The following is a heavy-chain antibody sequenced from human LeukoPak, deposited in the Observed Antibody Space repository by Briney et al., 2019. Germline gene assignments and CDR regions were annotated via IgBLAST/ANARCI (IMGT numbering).Heavy chain of an antibody. CDR2: ISYDGSNK. V-gene: IGHV3-30*18. CDR3: AKDHGGIAI. CDR1: GFTFSSYG. Sequence: GESLRLSCAASGFTFSSYGMHWVRQAPGKGLEWVAVISYDGSNKYYADSVKSRFTISRDNSKNTLYLQMNSLRAEDTAVYYCAKDHGGIAIWGQGTMVTVRS. D-gene: IGHD6-13*01. J-gene: IGHJ3*02.